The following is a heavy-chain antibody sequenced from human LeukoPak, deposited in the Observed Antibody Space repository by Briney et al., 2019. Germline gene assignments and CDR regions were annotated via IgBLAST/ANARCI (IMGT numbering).Heavy chain of an antibody. D-gene: IGHD4-17*01. V-gene: IGHV4-34*01. CDR2: INHSGST. CDR1: GGSFSGYY. CDR3: ARGMTTVIPFDY. J-gene: IGHJ4*02. Sequence: SETLSLTCAVYGGSFSGYYWSWIRQPPGKGLEWIGEINHSGSTNYNPSLKSRVSISVDTSKNQFSLKLSSVTAADTAVYYCARGMTTVIPFDYWGQGTLVTVSS.